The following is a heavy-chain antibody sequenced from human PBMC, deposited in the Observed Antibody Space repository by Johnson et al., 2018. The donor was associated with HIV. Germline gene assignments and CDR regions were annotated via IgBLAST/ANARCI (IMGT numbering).Heavy chain of an antibody. V-gene: IGHV3-30-3*01. Sequence: QVQLVESGGGVVQPGTSLRLSCAASGFTFSTYAMFWVRQAPGKGLEWVAVISHDGSNKYYTDSVKGRFTISRDNSKNTLYLQMNSLRAEDTAVYYCAREAATTFWGWDAFDIWGQGTMVTVSS. CDR3: AREAATTFWGWDAFDI. D-gene: IGHD3-10*02. CDR1: GFTFSTYA. CDR2: ISHDGSNK. J-gene: IGHJ3*02.